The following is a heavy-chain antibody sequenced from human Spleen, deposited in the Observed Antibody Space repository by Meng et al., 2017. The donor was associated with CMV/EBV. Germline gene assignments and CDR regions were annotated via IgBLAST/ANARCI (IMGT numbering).Heavy chain of an antibody. CDR2: ISAYNGNT. J-gene: IGHJ6*02. V-gene: IGHV1-18*04. CDR1: GYTFANHG. CDR3: ARGTGEVLVRGVIRYYGMDV. D-gene: IGHD3-10*01. Sequence: ASVKVSCKASGYTFANHGINWLRLAPGQGLEWVGWISAYNGNTNYAQKLQGRVTMTTDTSTSTAYMELRSLRSEDTAVYYCARGTGEVLVRGVIRYYGMDVWGQGTTVTVSS.